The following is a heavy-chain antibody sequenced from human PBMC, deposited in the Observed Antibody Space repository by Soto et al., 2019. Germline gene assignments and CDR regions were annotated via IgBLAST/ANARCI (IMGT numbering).Heavy chain of an antibody. V-gene: IGHV4-34*10. CDR3: ATRITVFGLLIPPFGP. J-gene: IGHJ5*02. CDR1: GESDSGYY. CDR2: INHTGGT. Sequence: SETLSRTRTVYGESDSGYYCNRLHRTTGKGPHRIGEINHTGGTHCHRPFKSRTTMSEDTSKNQFSLRLSSVTAADTAIYYCATRITVFGLLIPPFGPWGQGTQVTVS. D-gene: IGHD3-3*01.